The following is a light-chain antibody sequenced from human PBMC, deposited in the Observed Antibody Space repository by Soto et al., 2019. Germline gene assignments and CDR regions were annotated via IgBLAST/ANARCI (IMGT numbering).Light chain of an antibody. CDR1: KNDIGVYDF. CDR2: EVV. V-gene: IGLV2-8*01. J-gene: IGLJ1*01. CDR3: KSYAGSNTYV. Sequence: QAVLTQPPYASGSPGQSVTISCTGTKNDIGVYDFVSWYQHHPGKAPRLIIYEVVQRPSGVPDRFSGSKSGNTAFLTVSGLQAADEADYFCKSYAGSNTYVFGSGTKLTVL.